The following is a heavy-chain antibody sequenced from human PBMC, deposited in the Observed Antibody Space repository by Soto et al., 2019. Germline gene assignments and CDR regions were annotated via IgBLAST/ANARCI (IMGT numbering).Heavy chain of an antibody. J-gene: IGHJ6*02. CDR1: GGSISSGGYS. V-gene: IGHV4-30-2*02. Sequence: SETLSLTCAVSGGSISSGGYSWSSVRQPPGKGLEWIGYIYHSGSTYYNPSLKSRVTISVDRSKNQFSLKLSSVTAADTAVYYCARLRNYYDSSGYFYYGMDVWGQGTTVSVSS. CDR3: ARLRNYYDSSGYFYYGMDV. D-gene: IGHD3-22*01. CDR2: IYHSGST.